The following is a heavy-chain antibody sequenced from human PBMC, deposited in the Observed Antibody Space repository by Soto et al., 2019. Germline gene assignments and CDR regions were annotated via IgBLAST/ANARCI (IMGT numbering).Heavy chain of an antibody. CDR2: ISGSGESA. CDR3: ATDRERYVSWSYVLIGYSGMDV. D-gene: IGHD3-10*01. Sequence: EVQLLESGGGLVQPGGSLRLSCAGSGFTFSSYAMSWVRQAPGKGLEWVSGISGSGESAYHADSVKGRFSISRDNSKNALYLQMNGLGAEDTAVYYCATDRERYVSWSYVLIGYSGMDVWGQGTTVTVSS. V-gene: IGHV3-23*01. J-gene: IGHJ6*02. CDR1: GFTFSSYA.